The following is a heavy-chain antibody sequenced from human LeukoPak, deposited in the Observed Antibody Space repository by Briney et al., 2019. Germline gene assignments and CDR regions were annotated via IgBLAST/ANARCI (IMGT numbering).Heavy chain of an antibody. CDR1: GFTFSNYD. Sequence: GGSLRLSCAASGFTFSNYDMTWVRQAPGKGLEWVSYISSSGGTIYYADSVKGRFTISRDNAKNSLYLQMNSLRAEDTAVYYCALTGGFYYYGMDVWGQGTTVSVSS. CDR2: ISSSGGTI. D-gene: IGHD3-16*01. V-gene: IGHV3-48*03. CDR3: ALTGGFYYYGMDV. J-gene: IGHJ6*02.